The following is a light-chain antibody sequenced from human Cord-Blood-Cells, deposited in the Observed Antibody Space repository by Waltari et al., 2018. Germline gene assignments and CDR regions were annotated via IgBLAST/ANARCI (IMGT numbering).Light chain of an antibody. CDR3: QSYDSSLSGYV. Sequence: QSVLTQPPSVSGAPGQRVTISCTGSSSNIGAGYDVHWYQQLPGTAPKLLIYGNNNRPAGVPDRFAGCKAGTSASLAITGLQAEDEADYYCQSYDSSLSGYVFGTGTKVTVL. J-gene: IGLJ1*01. CDR2: GNN. CDR1: SSNIGAGYD. V-gene: IGLV1-40*01.